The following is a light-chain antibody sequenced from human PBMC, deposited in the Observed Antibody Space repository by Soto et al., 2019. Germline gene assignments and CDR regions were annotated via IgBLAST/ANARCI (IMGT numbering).Light chain of an antibody. J-gene: IGKJ1*01. CDR3: RQNFNFPWT. V-gene: IGKV1-6*01. CDR2: AAS. Sequence: AIQLTQSPSSLSASVGDRATITCRASHGITDDLGWYQQKPGKAPKLLIYAASSLQRGVPSRFSGSGSGTDFTLTISSLQPEDFETYYCRQNFNFPWTFGLGTKVDI. CDR1: HGITDD.